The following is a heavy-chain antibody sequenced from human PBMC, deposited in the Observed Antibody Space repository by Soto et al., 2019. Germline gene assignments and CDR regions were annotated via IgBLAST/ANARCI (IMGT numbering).Heavy chain of an antibody. Sequence: PSETLSLTCTVSGGSISSYYWSWIRQPPGKGLEWIGYIYYSGSTNYNPSLKSRVTISVDTSKNQFSLKLSSVTAADTAVYYCASAPYSSSYYMDVWGKGTTVTVS. D-gene: IGHD6-6*01. V-gene: IGHV4-59*08. CDR3: ASAPYSSSYYMDV. CDR2: IYYSGST. J-gene: IGHJ6*03. CDR1: GGSISSYY.